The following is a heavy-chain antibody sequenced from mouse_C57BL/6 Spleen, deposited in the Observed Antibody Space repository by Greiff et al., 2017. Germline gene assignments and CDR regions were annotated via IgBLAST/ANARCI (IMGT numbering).Heavy chain of an antibody. V-gene: IGHV5-9-1*02. Sequence: EVMLVESGAGLVKPGGSLKLSCAASGFTFSSYAMSWVRQTPEKRLEWVAYISSGGDYIYYADTVKGRFTISRDNARNTLYLQMSSLKSEDTAMYYCTREAYYSNYPAWFAYWGQGTLVTVSA. CDR2: ISSGGDYI. CDR3: TREAYYSNYPAWFAY. J-gene: IGHJ3*01. CDR1: GFTFSSYA. D-gene: IGHD2-5*01.